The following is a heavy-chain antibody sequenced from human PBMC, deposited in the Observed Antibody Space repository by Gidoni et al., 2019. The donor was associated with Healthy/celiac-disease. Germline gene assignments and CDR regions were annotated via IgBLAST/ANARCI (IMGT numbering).Heavy chain of an antibody. CDR3: AIGAATSDSTNFDY. J-gene: IGHJ4*02. V-gene: IGHV1-24*01. CDR1: GYTLTELS. CDR2: FDPEDGET. Sequence: QVQLVQSGAEVKQPGAAGKVSCKVSGYTLTELSMHWVRQAPGKGLEWMGGFDPEDGETISAQKFQGRFTMTEDTSTDTAYMELSSLRSEDTAVYYCAIGAATSDSTNFDYWGQGTLVTVSS. D-gene: IGHD5-12*01.